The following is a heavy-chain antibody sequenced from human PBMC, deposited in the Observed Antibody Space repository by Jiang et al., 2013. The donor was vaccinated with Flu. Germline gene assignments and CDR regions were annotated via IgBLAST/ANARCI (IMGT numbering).Heavy chain of an antibody. V-gene: IGHV6-1*01. CDR3: AREPTGFGGYFDY. J-gene: IGHJ4*02. D-gene: IGHD3-10*01. CDR2: RYYRSQWYN. Sequence: QTLSLTCGISGDSVSSNNAAWNWIRQSPSRGLEWLGRRYYRSQWYNDYSASVKSRITINPDTSKNQFSLHLNSVTSEDTAIYYCAREPTGFGGYFDYWGQGILVTVSS. CDR1: GDSVSSNNAA.